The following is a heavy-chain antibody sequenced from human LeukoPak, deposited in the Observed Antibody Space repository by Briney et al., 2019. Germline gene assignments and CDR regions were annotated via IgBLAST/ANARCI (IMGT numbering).Heavy chain of an antibody. V-gene: IGHV1-46*01. CDR3: AREGLAGLDAFDI. Sequence: ASVKVSCKASGYTLTSYYMHWVRQAPGQGLEWMGLINPTGDSTAYAQKFQGRVTMTRDMSTSTVYMELSSLRSEDTAVYYCAREGLAGLDAFDIWGQGTMVTVSS. D-gene: IGHD6-19*01. J-gene: IGHJ3*02. CDR1: GYTLTSYY. CDR2: INPTGDST.